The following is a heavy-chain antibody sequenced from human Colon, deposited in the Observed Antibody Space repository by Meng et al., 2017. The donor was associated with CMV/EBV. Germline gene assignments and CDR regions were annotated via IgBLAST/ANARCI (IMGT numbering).Heavy chain of an antibody. CDR3: AGAPSDF. J-gene: IGHJ4*02. Sequence: SETLSLTCAVSGDSITRSSWWSWVRQPPGKGLEWSGEIFHTGDTSYSPSLKSRVTMSVDKSRNESSLKLTSVTAADTAVYYCAGAPSDFWGQGILVTVSS. CDR1: GDSITRSSW. CDR2: IFHTGDT. V-gene: IGHV4-4*02.